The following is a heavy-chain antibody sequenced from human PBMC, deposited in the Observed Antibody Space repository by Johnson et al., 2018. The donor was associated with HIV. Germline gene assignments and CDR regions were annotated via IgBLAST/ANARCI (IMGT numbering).Heavy chain of an antibody. CDR2: ISSRGIPI. D-gene: IGHD2-15*01. V-gene: IGHV3-11*04. CDR1: GFTFSDYY. CDR3: ARAGGYCSGGGAVEI. Sequence: QVQLVESGGGLVKPGGSLRLSCAASGFTFSDYYMGWIRQTPGKGLEWISYISSRGIPIYYADSVKGRFTVSRDNAKNLLYLQMHSLRAEDTDVHYCARAGGYCSGGGAVEIWCQGTMVTVSS. J-gene: IGHJ3*02.